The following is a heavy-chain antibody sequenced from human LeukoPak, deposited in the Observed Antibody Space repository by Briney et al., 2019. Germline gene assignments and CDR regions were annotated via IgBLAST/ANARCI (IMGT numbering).Heavy chain of an antibody. D-gene: IGHD5-24*01. CDR1: GYTFTGYY. CDR2: INPNSGGT. V-gene: IGHV1-2*02. J-gene: IGHJ4*02. Sequence: ASVKVSCKASGYTFTGYYMHWVRQAPGQGLEWMGWINPNSGGTNYAQKFQGRVTMTRDTSISTAYMELSRLRSDDTAVYYCAREGRDGYNSINYFDYWGQGTLVTVSS. CDR3: AREGRDGYNSINYFDY.